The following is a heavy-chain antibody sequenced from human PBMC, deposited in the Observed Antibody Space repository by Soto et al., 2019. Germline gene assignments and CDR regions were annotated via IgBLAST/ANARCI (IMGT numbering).Heavy chain of an antibody. CDR1: GFTFSDYG. V-gene: IGHV3-64D*06. Sequence: GGSLRLSCSAFGFTFSDYGMHWVREAPGKGREFVTAINSKGATTYYADSGRGRFTISRDNSKNTLFLQMSSLRADDTAVYYCVKDRPLAVADVYHFDSWGPGTLVTVSS. CDR2: INSKGATT. CDR3: VKDRPLAVADVYHFDS. D-gene: IGHD6-19*01. J-gene: IGHJ4*02.